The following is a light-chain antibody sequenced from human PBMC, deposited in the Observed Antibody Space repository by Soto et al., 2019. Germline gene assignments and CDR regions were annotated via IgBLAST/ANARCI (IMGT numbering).Light chain of an antibody. V-gene: IGLV1-40*01. CDR2: GNS. Sequence: QSVLTQPPSVSGAPGQRVTISCTGSSSNIGAVFDVHWYQQLPGTAPKLLIYGNSNRPSGVPDRFSGSKSGTSASLAITGLQAEDEADYYCQSYDSSLSGLLFGGGTKLTVL. CDR3: QSYDSSLSGLL. CDR1: SSNIGAVFD. J-gene: IGLJ2*01.